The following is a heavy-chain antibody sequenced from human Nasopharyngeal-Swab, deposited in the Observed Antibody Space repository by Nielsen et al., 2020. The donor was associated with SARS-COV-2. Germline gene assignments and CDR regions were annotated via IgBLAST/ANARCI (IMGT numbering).Heavy chain of an antibody. D-gene: IGHD1-26*01. CDR2: ISGSGGST. Sequence: LSLTCAASGFTFSSYAMSWVRQAPGKGLEWVSAISGSGGSTYYADSVKGRFTISRDNSKNTLYLQMNSLRAEDTAVYYCAKDLGWEENYWGQGTLVTVSS. V-gene: IGHV3-23*01. CDR1: GFTFSSYA. CDR3: AKDLGWEENY. J-gene: IGHJ4*02.